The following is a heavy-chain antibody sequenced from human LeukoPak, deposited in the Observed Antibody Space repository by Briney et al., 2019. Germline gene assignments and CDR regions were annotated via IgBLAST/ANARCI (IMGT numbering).Heavy chain of an antibody. J-gene: IGHJ6*02. CDR1: GFTFSSYS. D-gene: IGHD3-10*01. V-gene: IGHV3-21*01. CDR2: ISSSSSYI. CDR3: ARDFGGSGSYYTPYYYYGMDV. Sequence: PGGSLRLSCAASGFTFSSYSMNWVRQAPGKGLEWVSSISSSSSYIYYADSVKGRFTISRDNAKNSLYLQMNSLRAEDTAVYYCARDFGGSGSYYTPYYYYGMDVWGQGTTVTVSS.